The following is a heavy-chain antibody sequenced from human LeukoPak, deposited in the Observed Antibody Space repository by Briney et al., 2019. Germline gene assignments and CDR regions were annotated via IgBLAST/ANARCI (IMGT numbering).Heavy chain of an antibody. CDR1: RGTFINYA. V-gene: IGHV1-69*01. J-gene: IGHJ4*02. D-gene: IGHD5-12*01. CDR2: IIPIFGKA. CDR3: ARGGDSGYPDY. Sequence: SVPVSYQASRGTFINYAIRWVRPAPGQGLEWMGGIIPIFGKANYAQKFQGRVTITADESTSTAYMELSSLRSEDTAVYYCARGGDSGYPDYWGQGTLVTVSS.